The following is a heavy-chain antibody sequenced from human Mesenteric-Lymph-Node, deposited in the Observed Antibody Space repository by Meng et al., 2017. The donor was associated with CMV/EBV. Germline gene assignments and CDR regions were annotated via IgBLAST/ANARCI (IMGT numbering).Heavy chain of an antibody. Sequence: SETLSLTCTVSGGSISSSSYYWGWIRQPPGKGLEWIGSIYYSGSTYYNPSLKSRVTISVDTSKNQFSLKLSSVTAADTAVYYCARDPRDIVVVPAAIPWFDPWGQGTLVTVS. V-gene: IGHV4-39*07. CDR3: ARDPRDIVVVPAAIPWFDP. J-gene: IGHJ5*02. CDR2: IYYSGST. D-gene: IGHD2-2*02. CDR1: GGSISSSSYY.